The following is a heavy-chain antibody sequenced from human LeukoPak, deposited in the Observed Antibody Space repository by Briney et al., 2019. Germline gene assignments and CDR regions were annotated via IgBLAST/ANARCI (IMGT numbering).Heavy chain of an antibody. CDR2: IRSKANSYAT. CDR3: ARDPGYYDSSGYLLDFDY. D-gene: IGHD3-22*01. J-gene: IGHJ4*02. CDR1: GFTFSGSA. Sequence: GSLRLSCAASGFTFSGSAMHWVRQASGKGLEWVGRIRSKANSYATAYAASVKGRFTISRDDSKNTAYLQMNSLKTEDTAVYYCARDPGYYDSSGYLLDFDYWGQGTLVTVSS. V-gene: IGHV3-73*01.